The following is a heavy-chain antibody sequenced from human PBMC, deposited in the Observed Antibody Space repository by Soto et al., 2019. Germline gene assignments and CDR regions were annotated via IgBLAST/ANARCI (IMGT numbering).Heavy chain of an antibody. CDR3: ARAFGVGAAVPIAA. CDR2: IYYSGST. D-gene: IGHD6-25*01. J-gene: IGHJ5*02. Sequence: QVQLQESGPGLVKPSQTLSLTCTVSGGSISSGGYYWSWIRQHPGKGLEWIGYIYYSGSTYYNPSLKNHVTISVDTSRNQCSLKLSSVTAADTAVYYWARAFGVGAAVPIAAWGQGTLVTVSS. V-gene: IGHV4-31*01. CDR1: GGSISSGGYY.